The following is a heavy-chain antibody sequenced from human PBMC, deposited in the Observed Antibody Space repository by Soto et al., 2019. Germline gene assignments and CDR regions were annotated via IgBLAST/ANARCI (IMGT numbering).Heavy chain of an antibody. V-gene: IGHV5-51*01. CDR2: IYPGDSDT. Sequence: GESLKISCKGSGYSFTSYWIGWVRQMPGKGLEWMGIIYPGDSDTRYSPSFQGQVTISADKSISTAYLQWSSLKASDTAVYYCARQLTDYDSSGYYYYYYGMDVWGQGTTVTVS. D-gene: IGHD3-22*01. J-gene: IGHJ6*02. CDR1: GYSFTSYW. CDR3: ARQLTDYDSSGYYYYYYGMDV.